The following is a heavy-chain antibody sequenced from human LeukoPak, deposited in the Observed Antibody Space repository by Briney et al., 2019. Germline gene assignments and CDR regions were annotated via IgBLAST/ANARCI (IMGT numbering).Heavy chain of an antibody. V-gene: IGHV4-59*01. CDR2: IYYSGST. D-gene: IGHD3-22*01. J-gene: IGHJ4*02. CDR1: GGSISSYY. CDR3: ASSLAGRLFDY. Sequence: PSETLSLTCTVSGGSISSYYWSWIRQPPGKGLEWIGYIYYSGSTNYNPSLKSRVTISVDTSKNQFSLKLSSVTAADTAVYYCASSLAGRLFDYWGQGTLVTVSS.